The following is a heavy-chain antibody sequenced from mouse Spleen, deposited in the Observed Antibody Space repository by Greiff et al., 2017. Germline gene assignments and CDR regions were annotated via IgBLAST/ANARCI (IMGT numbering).Heavy chain of an antibody. CDR1: GYTFTSHW. V-gene: IGHV1-55*01. Sequence: QVQLQQSGAELVKPGASVKMSCKASGYTFTSHWITWVKQRPGQGLEWIGDIYPGSGSTNYNEKFKSKATLTVDKSSSTAYMQLSSLTSEDSAVYYCAIPPMDYWGQGTSVVVSS. CDR3: AIPPMDY. J-gene: IGHJ4*01. CDR2: IYPGSGST.